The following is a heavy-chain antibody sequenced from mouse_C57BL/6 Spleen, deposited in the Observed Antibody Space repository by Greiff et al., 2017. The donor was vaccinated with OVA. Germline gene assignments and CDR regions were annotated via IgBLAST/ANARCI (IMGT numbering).Heavy chain of an antibody. V-gene: IGHV5-17*01. Sequence: EVKLVESGGGLVKPGGSLKLSCAASGFTFSDYGMHWVRQAPEKGLEWVAYISSGSSTIYYADTVKGRFTISRDNAKNTLFLQMTSLRSEDTAMYYCARRTMVTNYFDYWGQGTTLTVSS. CDR1: GFTFSDYG. CDR2: ISSGSSTI. J-gene: IGHJ2*01. D-gene: IGHD2-2*01. CDR3: ARRTMVTNYFDY.